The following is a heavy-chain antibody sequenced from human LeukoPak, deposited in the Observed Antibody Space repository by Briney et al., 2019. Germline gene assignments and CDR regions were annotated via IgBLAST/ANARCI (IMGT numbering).Heavy chain of an antibody. CDR3: ARSRAPLQDTVTTTQFRDAFDI. D-gene: IGHD4-17*01. V-gene: IGHV3-30-3*01. J-gene: IGHJ3*02. Sequence: PGGSLRLSCAASGFTFSSYAMHWVRQAPGKGLEWVAVISYDGSNKYYADSVKGRFTISRDNSKNTLYLQMNSLRAEDTAVYYCARSRAPLQDTVTTTQFRDAFDIWGQGTMVTVSS. CDR1: GFTFSSYA. CDR2: ISYDGSNK.